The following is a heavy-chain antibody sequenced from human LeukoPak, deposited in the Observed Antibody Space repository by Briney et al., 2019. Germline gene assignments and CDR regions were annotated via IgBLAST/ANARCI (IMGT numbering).Heavy chain of an antibody. D-gene: IGHD4-17*01. Sequence: GESLKTSCKGSGYTFTSYWIGWVRQMPGKGLEWMGITHPGDSDTRYSPSFQGQVTISADTSISTACLQWSSLKASDTAIYYCARSGMVTTHFLDYWGQGTLVTVSS. V-gene: IGHV5-51*01. J-gene: IGHJ4*02. CDR1: GYTFTSYW. CDR3: ARSGMVTTHFLDY. CDR2: THPGDSDT.